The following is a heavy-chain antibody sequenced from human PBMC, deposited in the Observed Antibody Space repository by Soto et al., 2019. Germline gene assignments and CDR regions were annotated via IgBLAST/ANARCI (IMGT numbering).Heavy chain of an antibody. Sequence: PGGSLRLSCAASGFTFSSYEMNWVRQAPGKGLEWVSYISSSGRTIYYADSVKGRFTISRDNAKNSLYLQMNSLRAEDTAVYYCVKDRMSYNSVWDPFDVWGQGTLVTVSS. CDR1: GFTFSSYE. CDR2: ISSSGRTI. V-gene: IGHV3-48*03. D-gene: IGHD3-10*01. J-gene: IGHJ3*01. CDR3: VKDRMSYNSVWDPFDV.